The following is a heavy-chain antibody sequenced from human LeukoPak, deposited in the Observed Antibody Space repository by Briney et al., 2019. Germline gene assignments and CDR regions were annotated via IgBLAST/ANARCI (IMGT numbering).Heavy chain of an antibody. Sequence: GGSLRLSCAASGFTFSSYSMNWVRQAPGKGLEWVSYISSSSSTIYYADSVKGRFTISRDNAKNSLYLQMNSLRAEDTAVYYCARPAAIRSNWFDPWGQGTLVTVSS. D-gene: IGHD2-2*02. CDR1: GFTFSSYS. J-gene: IGHJ5*02. V-gene: IGHV3-48*04. CDR2: ISSSSSTI. CDR3: ARPAAIRSNWFDP.